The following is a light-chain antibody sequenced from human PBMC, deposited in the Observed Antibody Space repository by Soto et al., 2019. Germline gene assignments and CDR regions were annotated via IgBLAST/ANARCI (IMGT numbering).Light chain of an antibody. V-gene: IGLV1-51*02. CDR1: IFNVGNNY. CDR2: END. J-gene: IGLJ1*01. Sequence: QSVLTQPPSVSVAPGQEVPISCSGSIFNVGNNYVSWYQQLPGAAPKLLIFENDKRPSGTPDRFSGSKSATSATLGITELQTGDEADYYCGAWDSSLNVYVFGTGTKLTVL. CDR3: GAWDSSLNVYV.